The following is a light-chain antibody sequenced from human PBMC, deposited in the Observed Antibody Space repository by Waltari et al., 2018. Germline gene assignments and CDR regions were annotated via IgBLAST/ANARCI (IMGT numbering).Light chain of an antibody. CDR1: QGISSY. CDR2: AAS. CDR3: QQYYSYPLT. J-gene: IGKJ4*01. V-gene: IGKV1-8*01. Sequence: AIRMTQSPSSLSASTGDRVTITCRASQGISSYLAWYQQKPGKAPKLLIYAASTLQMWVPSRFSGSGSGTDFTLTISCLQSEDFATYYCQQYYSYPLTFGGGTKVEIK.